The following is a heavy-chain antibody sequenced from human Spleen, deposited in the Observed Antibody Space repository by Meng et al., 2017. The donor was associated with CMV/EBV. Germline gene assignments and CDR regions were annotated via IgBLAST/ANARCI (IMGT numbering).Heavy chain of an antibody. D-gene: IGHD3-3*01. Sequence: CDASGFTFSSYWMHWVRQAPGKGLVWVSRTNGDGSSIAYADSVKGRFTISRDNAKNTLYLQMSSLRIEDTAVYYCARDFFALAPTDFWGQGTLVTVSS. CDR3: ARDFFALAPTDF. CDR2: TNGDGSSI. V-gene: IGHV3-74*01. J-gene: IGHJ4*02. CDR1: GFTFSSYW.